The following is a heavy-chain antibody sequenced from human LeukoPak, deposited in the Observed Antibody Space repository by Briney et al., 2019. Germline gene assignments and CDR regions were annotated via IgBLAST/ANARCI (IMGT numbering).Heavy chain of an antibody. J-gene: IGHJ6*03. V-gene: IGHV3-48*01. CDR2: ISSSSSTI. Sequence: GGSLRLSCAASGFIFSTYSMNWVRQAPGKGLEWVSYISSSSSTIYYADSVKGRLTISRDNAENSLYLQMNSLGAEDTAVYYCARDDHYNYYYMDVWGKGTTVTVSS. CDR3: ARDDHYNYYYMDV. CDR1: GFIFSTYS.